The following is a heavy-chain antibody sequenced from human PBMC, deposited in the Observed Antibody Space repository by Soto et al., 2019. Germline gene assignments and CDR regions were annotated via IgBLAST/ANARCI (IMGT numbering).Heavy chain of an antibody. Sequence: SETLSLTCSVSGGSVNSGGYSWSWIRQPSGKGLEWIGFISPSGSPAYNPSLKSRVTISVDRSNNQISLELSSVTAADTAVYYCARGVLAWGPGTLVTAPQ. V-gene: IGHV4-30-2*01. CDR2: ISPSGSP. CDR1: GGSVNSGGYS. D-gene: IGHD2-8*01. J-gene: IGHJ5*02. CDR3: ARGVLA.